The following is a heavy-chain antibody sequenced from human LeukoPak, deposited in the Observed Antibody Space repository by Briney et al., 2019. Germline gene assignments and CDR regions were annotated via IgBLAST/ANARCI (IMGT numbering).Heavy chain of an antibody. D-gene: IGHD4-17*01. CDR2: ISAYNGNT. Sequence: ASVKVSCKASGYTFTSYGISWVRQTPGQGLEWMGWISAYNGNTNYAQKLQGRVTMTTDTSTSTAYMELRSLRSDDTAVYYCARIITVTTWDWFDPWGQGTLVTVSS. J-gene: IGHJ5*02. CDR3: ARIITVTTWDWFDP. V-gene: IGHV1-18*01. CDR1: GYTFTSYG.